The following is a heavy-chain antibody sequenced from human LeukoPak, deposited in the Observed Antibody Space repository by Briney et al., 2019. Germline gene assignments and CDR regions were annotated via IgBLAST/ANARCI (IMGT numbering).Heavy chain of an antibody. Sequence: PSETLSLTCTVSGGSMSSGSSYWGWIRQPPGKGLEWIGTIYYSGSTYYNPSLKSRVTISADTSKNQFSLKLSSVTAADTAAYYCARTRGYSGYVDAFDIWGQGTMVTVFS. CDR2: IYYSGST. V-gene: IGHV4-39*01. CDR3: ARTRGYSGYVDAFDI. CDR1: GGSMSSGSSY. J-gene: IGHJ3*02. D-gene: IGHD5-12*01.